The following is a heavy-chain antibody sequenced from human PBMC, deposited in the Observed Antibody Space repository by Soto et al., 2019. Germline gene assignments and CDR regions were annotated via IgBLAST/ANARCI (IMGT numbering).Heavy chain of an antibody. V-gene: IGHV4-59*08. Sequence: PSETLSLTCTVSGGSISSYYWSWSRQPPGQGLEWIGCIYYSGSTNYNPSLKSRVTISVDTSKNQFSLKLSSVTAADTAVYYCARPSWDYYGSGSYYWFDPWGQGTLVTVSS. J-gene: IGHJ5*02. CDR2: IYYSGST. CDR1: GGSISSYY. CDR3: ARPSWDYYGSGSYYWFDP. D-gene: IGHD3-10*01.